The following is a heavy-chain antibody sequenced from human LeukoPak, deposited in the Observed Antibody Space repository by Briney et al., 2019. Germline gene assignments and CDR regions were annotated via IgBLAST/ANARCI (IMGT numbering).Heavy chain of an antibody. CDR1: GYSFISYW. D-gene: IGHD2-2*01. Sequence: GESLKISCKGSGYSFISYWIGWVRQMPGKGLEWMGIIYPGDSDTRYSPSFQGQVTISADKSISTAYLQWSSLKASDTAMYYCARRVVVPAAIDWFDPWGQGTLVTVSS. CDR2: IYPGDSDT. CDR3: ARRVVVPAAIDWFDP. V-gene: IGHV5-51*01. J-gene: IGHJ5*02.